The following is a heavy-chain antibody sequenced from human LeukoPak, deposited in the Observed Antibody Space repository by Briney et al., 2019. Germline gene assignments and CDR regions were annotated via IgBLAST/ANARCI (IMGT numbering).Heavy chain of an antibody. CDR1: GWSFNDYY. CDR3: ARGQVPAARGYNWFDP. CDR2: INARGDT. Sequence: PSETLSLTCAVYGWSFNDYYWNWIRQPPGKGLERIGEINARGDTNFNPSLKSRVTIAVDTSKGQFSLRLTSMIAADTAVYYCARGQVPAARGYNWFDPWGQGTLVTVSS. J-gene: IGHJ5*02. D-gene: IGHD2-2*01. V-gene: IGHV4-34*01.